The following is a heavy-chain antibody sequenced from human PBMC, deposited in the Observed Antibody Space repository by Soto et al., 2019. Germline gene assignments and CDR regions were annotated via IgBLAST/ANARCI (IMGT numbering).Heavy chain of an antibody. CDR2: IWYDGSNK. CDR1: GFTFSSYG. D-gene: IGHD3-9*01. V-gene: IGHV3-33*01. CDR3: ARVHDNYVYGMDV. Sequence: QVQLVESGGGVVQPGRSLRLSCAASGFTFSSYGMHWVRQAPGKGLEWVAVIWYDGSNKYYADSVKGRFTISRDNSKYTLYLQMNSLRAEDTAVYYCARVHDNYVYGMDVWGQGTTVTVSS. J-gene: IGHJ6*02.